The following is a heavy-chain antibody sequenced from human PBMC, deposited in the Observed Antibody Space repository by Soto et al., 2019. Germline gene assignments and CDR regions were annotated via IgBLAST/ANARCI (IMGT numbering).Heavy chain of an antibody. V-gene: IGHV1-2*02. CDR2: INPNSGGT. Sequence: QVQLVQSGAEVKKPGASVKVSCKASGYTFTGYYMHWVRQAPGQGLEWMGWINPNSGGTNDAQKFQGRVTMTRDTSISTAYMELSRLRSDDTAVYSCAREDRIAARRRPFDYWGQGTLVTVSS. CDR3: AREDRIAARRRPFDY. D-gene: IGHD6-6*01. J-gene: IGHJ4*02. CDR1: GYTFTGYY.